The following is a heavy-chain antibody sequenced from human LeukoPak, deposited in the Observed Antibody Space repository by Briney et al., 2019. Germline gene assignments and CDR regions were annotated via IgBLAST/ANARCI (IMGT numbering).Heavy chain of an antibody. D-gene: IGHD3/OR15-3a*01. CDR1: GFTFDDYA. Sequence: GGSLRLSCAASGFTFDDYAMHWVRQAPGKGLEWVSGISWNSGSIGYADSVKGRFTISRDNAKNSLYLQMNSLRAEDTAVYYCASLGGTGYYSGVWEFDYWGQGTLVTVSS. J-gene: IGHJ4*02. CDR3: ASLGGTGYYSGVWEFDY. V-gene: IGHV3-9*01. CDR2: ISWNSGSI.